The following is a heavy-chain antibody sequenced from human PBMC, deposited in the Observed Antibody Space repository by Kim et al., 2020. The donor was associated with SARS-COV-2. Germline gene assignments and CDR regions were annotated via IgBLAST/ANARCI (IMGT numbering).Heavy chain of an antibody. CDR3: ARDGWNDRDYYYGMDV. Sequence: GGSLRLSCAASGFTFSSYGMHWVRQAPGKGLEWVAVIWYDGSNKYYADSVKGRFTISRDNSKNTLYLQMNSLRAEDTAVYYCARDGWNDRDYYYGMDVWGQGTTVTVSS. D-gene: IGHD1-1*01. CDR2: IWYDGSNK. CDR1: GFTFSSYG. J-gene: IGHJ6*02. V-gene: IGHV3-33*01.